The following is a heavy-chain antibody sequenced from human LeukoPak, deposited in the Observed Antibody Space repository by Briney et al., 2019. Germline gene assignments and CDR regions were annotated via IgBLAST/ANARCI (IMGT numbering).Heavy chain of an antibody. CDR3: AKTTTGYSSGRFPGWPVDY. V-gene: IGHV3-23*01. CDR2: ISGSGGST. D-gene: IGHD6-19*01. CDR1: GFTFSSHA. J-gene: IGHJ4*02. Sequence: GGSLRLSCAASGFTFSSHAMSWVRQAPGKGLEWVSAISGSGGSTYYADSAKGRFTISRDNSKNTVYLQMNSLRAEDTAVYYCAKTTTGYSSGRFPGWPVDYWGQGALVTVSS.